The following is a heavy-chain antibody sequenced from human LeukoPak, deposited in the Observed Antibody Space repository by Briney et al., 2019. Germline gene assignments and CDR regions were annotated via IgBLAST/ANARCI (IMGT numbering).Heavy chain of an antibody. CDR1: GLSVSNNF. CDR2: IYIGGNT. V-gene: IGHV3-53*01. J-gene: IGHJ4*02. CDR3: ARLVATISYYFDH. Sequence: GGSLRLSCTASGLSVSNNFMSWVRQAPGKGREWVSVIYIGGNTFYADSVKGRFTISRDKSRNTLYLQMNSLRAEDTAVYFCARLVATISYYFDHWGQGTLVSVSS. D-gene: IGHD5-12*01.